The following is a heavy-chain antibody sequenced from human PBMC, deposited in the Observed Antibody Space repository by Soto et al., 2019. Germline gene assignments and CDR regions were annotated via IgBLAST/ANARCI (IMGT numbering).Heavy chain of an antibody. CDR3: ARNSIAARRSYGMDV. Sequence: GESLKISCKGSGYSFTSYWISWVRQMPGKGLEWMGRIDPSDSYTNYSPSFQGHVTISADKSISTAYLQWSSLKASDTAMYYCARNSIAARRSYGMDVWGQGTTVTVSS. J-gene: IGHJ6*02. CDR1: GYSFTSYW. CDR2: IDPSDSYT. V-gene: IGHV5-10-1*01. D-gene: IGHD6-6*01.